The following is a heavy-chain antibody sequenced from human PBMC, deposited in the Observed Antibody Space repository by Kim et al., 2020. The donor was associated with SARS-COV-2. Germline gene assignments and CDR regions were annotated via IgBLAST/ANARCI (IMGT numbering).Heavy chain of an antibody. CDR1: GFTFSSYW. CDR3: ARDYGDYEPYYSSAFDI. D-gene: IGHD4-17*01. J-gene: IGHJ3*02. V-gene: IGHV3-74*01. Sequence: GGSLRLSCAASGFTFSSYWMHWVRQAPGKGLVWVSRINSDGSSTSYADSVKGRFTISRDNAKNTLYLQMNSLRAEDTAVYYCARDYGDYEPYYSSAFDIWGQGTMVTVSS. CDR2: INSDGSST.